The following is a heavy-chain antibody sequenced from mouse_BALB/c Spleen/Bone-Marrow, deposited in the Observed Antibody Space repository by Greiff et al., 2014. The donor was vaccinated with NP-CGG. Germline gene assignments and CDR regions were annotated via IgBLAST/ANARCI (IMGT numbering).Heavy chain of an antibody. CDR3: ARDLIYYDYDWYFDV. Sequence: VQLQESGPGLVAPSQSLSITCTVSGFSLTSYGVHWVRQPPGKGLEWLGVIWAGGSTNYNAALMARLSISKDNSKSQVFLKMNSLQTDDTAMYYCARDLIYYDYDWYFDVWGAGTTVTVSS. CDR1: GFSLTSYG. J-gene: IGHJ1*01. V-gene: IGHV2-9*02. CDR2: IWAGGST. D-gene: IGHD2-4*01.